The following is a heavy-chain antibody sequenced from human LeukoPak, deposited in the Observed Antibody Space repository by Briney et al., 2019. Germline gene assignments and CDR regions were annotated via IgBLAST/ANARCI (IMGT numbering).Heavy chain of an antibody. D-gene: IGHD3-10*01. V-gene: IGHV4-39*01. CDR1: SGSITAIDNHY. Sequence: SETLSLTCSMSSGSITAIDNHYWGWIRQPPGKGLEWIGRINRGRHTYYNPPLESRFTISVDTSKNQFSLMVTSVTPTDTAVYYCAGQRAWFGEWAFDYWGPGTLVTVSS. J-gene: IGHJ4*02. CDR2: INRGRHT. CDR3: AGQRAWFGEWAFDY.